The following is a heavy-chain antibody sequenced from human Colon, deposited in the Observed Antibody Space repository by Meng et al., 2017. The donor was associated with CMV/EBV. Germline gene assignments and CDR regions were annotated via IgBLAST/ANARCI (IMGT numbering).Heavy chain of an antibody. D-gene: IGHD2-2*02. CDR1: GGSITSSRYY. Sequence: SETLSLTCTVSGGSITSSRYYWAWIRQSPGKGLEWIGTICYSGGTYYNPSLKSRVTMSLDRSKNQFSLNLSSVTAADTAVYYCASGYCSNDSCYTGEDWIDPWGQGTLVTVSS. CDR3: ASGYCSNDSCYTGEDWIDP. J-gene: IGHJ5*02. V-gene: IGHV4-39*07. CDR2: ICYSGGT.